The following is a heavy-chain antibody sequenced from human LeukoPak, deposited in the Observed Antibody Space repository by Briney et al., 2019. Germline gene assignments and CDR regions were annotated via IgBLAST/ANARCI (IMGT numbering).Heavy chain of an antibody. Sequence: GESLKISCKGSGYSFTSYWIGWVRQMPGKGLEWMGIIYPGDSDTRYSPSFQGQVTISADKSISTAYLQWSSLKASDTAMYYCAREEDYYGSGSPYGVDYWGQGTLVTVSS. J-gene: IGHJ4*02. CDR2: IYPGDSDT. CDR3: AREEDYYGSGSPYGVDY. D-gene: IGHD3-10*01. V-gene: IGHV5-51*01. CDR1: GYSFTSYW.